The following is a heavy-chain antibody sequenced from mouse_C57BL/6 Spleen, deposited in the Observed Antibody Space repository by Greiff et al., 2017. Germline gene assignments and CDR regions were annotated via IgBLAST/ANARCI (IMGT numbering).Heavy chain of an antibody. Sequence: QVHVKQPGTELVKPGASVKLSCKASGYTFTSYWMHWVKQRPGQGLEWIGNINPSNGGTNYNEKFKSKATLTVDKSSSTAYMQLSSLTSEDSAVYYCARGGYYDAMDYWGQGTSVTVSS. V-gene: IGHV1-53*01. J-gene: IGHJ4*01. CDR3: ARGGYYDAMDY. D-gene: IGHD2-2*01. CDR1: GYTFTSYW. CDR2: INPSNGGT.